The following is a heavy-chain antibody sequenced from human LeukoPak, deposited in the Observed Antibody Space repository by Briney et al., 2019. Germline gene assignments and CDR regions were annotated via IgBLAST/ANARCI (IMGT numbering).Heavy chain of an antibody. J-gene: IGHJ4*01. CDR3: ARDGTAPGLYFDL. D-gene: IGHD6-13*01. CDR2: TRQDGGEK. V-gene: IGHV3-7*01. CDR1: GFTFTDYW. Sequence: GGSLRLSCAVSGFTFTDYWMNWVRHPPGNGLEWVASTRQDGGEKYYVDSVKGRLTIFRDNTKNSLYLQMNVLRAEDTAVYYCARDGTAPGLYFDLWGQGTLVTVSS.